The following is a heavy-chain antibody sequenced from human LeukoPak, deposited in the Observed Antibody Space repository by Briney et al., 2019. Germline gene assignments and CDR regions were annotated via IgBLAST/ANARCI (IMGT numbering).Heavy chain of an antibody. CDR2: IGGVASNT. V-gene: IGHV3-23*01. D-gene: IGHD3-22*01. J-gene: IGHJ4*02. Sequence: GCSLPLSCAASGFTFHNNAMTGVGQAPGKGLEWVSTIGGVASNTYYADSVKGPFPIFGDNSKNMLELQMTGLRAEDTAMYYCAKTSGSYSNFDCWGQGILVTVSS. CDR1: GFTFHNNA. CDR3: AKTSGSYSNFDC.